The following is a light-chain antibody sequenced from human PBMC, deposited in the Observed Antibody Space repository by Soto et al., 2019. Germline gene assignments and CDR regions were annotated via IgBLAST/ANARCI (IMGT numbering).Light chain of an antibody. J-gene: IGKJ4*01. CDR3: QQFNSYLLT. Sequence: AIQLTQSPSSLSASVGDRVTITCRASQGISSALAWYQQKPGKAPNLLIYDASSLEGGVPSRFSGSGSGTDFTLTISSLQPEDFATYYCQQFNSYLLTCGGGTKVEIK. CDR2: DAS. CDR1: QGISSA. V-gene: IGKV1-13*02.